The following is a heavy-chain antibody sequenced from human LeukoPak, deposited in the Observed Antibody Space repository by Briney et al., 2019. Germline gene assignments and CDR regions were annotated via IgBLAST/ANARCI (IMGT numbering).Heavy chain of an antibody. D-gene: IGHD1-20*01. V-gene: IGHV3-30*18. Sequence: GGSLRLSCSVSGFPLSSYGMHWVRQAPGKGLEWVAVISYDGSNKYYADSVKGRFTISRDNSKNTLYLQMNSLRAEDTAVYYCAKDYNNWNQWTELPSGVDYWGQGTLVTVSS. J-gene: IGHJ4*02. CDR2: ISYDGSNK. CDR3: AKDYNNWNQWTELPSGVDY. CDR1: GFPLSSYG.